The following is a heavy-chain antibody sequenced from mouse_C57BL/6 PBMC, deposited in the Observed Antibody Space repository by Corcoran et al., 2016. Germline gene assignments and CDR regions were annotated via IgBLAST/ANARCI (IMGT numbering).Heavy chain of an antibody. J-gene: IGHJ1*03. CDR2: IDPANGNT. V-gene: IGHV14-3*01. CDR3: AREITTVVAIPTGWYFDV. Sequence: EVQLQQSVAELVRPGASVKLSCTASGFNIKNTYMHWVKQRPEQGLEWIGRIDPANGNTKYAPKFQGKATITADTSSNTAYLQLSSLTSEDTAIYYCAREITTVVAIPTGWYFDVWGTGTTVTVSS. D-gene: IGHD1-1*01. CDR1: GFNIKNTY.